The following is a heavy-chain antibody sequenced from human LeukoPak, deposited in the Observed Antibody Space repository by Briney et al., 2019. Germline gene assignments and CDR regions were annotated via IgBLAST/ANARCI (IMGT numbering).Heavy chain of an antibody. CDR3: ARGSSWSRGDFYALDV. J-gene: IGHJ6*02. V-gene: IGHV3-30*04. CDR1: GFTFSNYA. D-gene: IGHD6-13*01. Sequence: PGKSLRLSCAASGFTFSNYAMHWVRQAPGKGLEWVAGISYDGGDKHYADSVEGRITFSRDNSEYTLYLQLNSLRAEDTAVYYCARGSSWSRGDFYALDVWGQGTTVTVSS. CDR2: ISYDGGDK.